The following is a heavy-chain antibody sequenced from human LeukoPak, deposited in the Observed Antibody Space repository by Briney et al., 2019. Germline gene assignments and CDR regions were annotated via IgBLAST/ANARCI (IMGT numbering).Heavy chain of an antibody. D-gene: IGHD6-13*01. CDR3: ARRAAAGPEFDY. J-gene: IGHJ4*02. V-gene: IGHV1-69*06. CDR2: IIPIFGTV. Sequence: ASVKVSCKASGGTFSSYAISWVRQAPGQGLEWMGGIIPIFGTVNYAQKFQGRVTITADKSTSTAYMELSSLRSEDTAVYYCARRAAAGPEFDYWGQGTLVTVSS. CDR1: GGTFSSYA.